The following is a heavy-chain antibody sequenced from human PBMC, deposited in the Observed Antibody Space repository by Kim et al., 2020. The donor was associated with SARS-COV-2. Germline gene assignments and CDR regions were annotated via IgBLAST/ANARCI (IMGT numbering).Heavy chain of an antibody. CDR3: ARQQRYSSGWYVAFYYY. Sequence: SETLSLTCTVSGGSLSSSSYYWGWIRQPPGKGLEWIGTAYYIGNTYYNPSLQSRVTISVDTSKNQFSLKLGSVTAADTAVYYCARQQRYSSGWYVAFYYY. D-gene: IGHD6-19*01. CDR2: AYYIGNT. CDR1: GGSLSSSSYY. J-gene: IGHJ6*01. V-gene: IGHV4-39*01.